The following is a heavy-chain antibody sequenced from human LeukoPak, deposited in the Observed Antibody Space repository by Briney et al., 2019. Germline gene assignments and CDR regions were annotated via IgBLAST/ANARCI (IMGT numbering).Heavy chain of an antibody. CDR1: GGSISTYY. J-gene: IGHJ4*02. Sequence: SETLSLTCTVSGGSISTYYWGWIRQPPGKGLEWIGYIYYSGRTNYNPSLKSRVTISVDTSKNQFSLKLSSLTAADTAVYYCARLGYCASTSCYPFDYWGQGTLVTVSS. CDR3: ARLGYCASTSCYPFDY. CDR2: IYYSGRT. V-gene: IGHV4-59*01. D-gene: IGHD2-2*01.